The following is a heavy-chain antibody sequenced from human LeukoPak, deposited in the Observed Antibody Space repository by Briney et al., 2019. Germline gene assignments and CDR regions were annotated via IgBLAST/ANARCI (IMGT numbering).Heavy chain of an antibody. Sequence: SETLSLTCAVYGGSFSGYYWSWIRQPPGKGLEWIGEINHSGSTNYNPSLKSRVTISVDTSKNQFSLKLSSVTAADTAVYYCARGRPSYSIAVVSGYFDLWGRGNLVTLSS. CDR1: GGSFSGYY. CDR3: ARGRPSYSIAVVSGYFDL. V-gene: IGHV4-34*01. CDR2: INHSGST. D-gene: IGHD6-19*01. J-gene: IGHJ2*01.